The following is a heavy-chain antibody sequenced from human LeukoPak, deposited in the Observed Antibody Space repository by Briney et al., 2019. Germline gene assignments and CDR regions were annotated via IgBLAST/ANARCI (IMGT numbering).Heavy chain of an antibody. CDR3: ARTVKYSYGYSWFDY. CDR1: GGSFSGYY. Sequence: PPETLSLTCAVYGGSFSGYYWSWIRQPPGKGLEWIGEINHSGSTNYNPSLKSRVTISVDTSKNQFSLKLSSVTAADTAVYYCARTVKYSYGYSWFDYWGQGTLVTVSS. J-gene: IGHJ4*02. D-gene: IGHD5-18*01. CDR2: INHSGST. V-gene: IGHV4-34*01.